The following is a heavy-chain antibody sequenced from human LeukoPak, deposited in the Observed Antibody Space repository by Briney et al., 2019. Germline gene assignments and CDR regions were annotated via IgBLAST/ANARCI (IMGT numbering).Heavy chain of an antibody. Sequence: SETLSLTCTVSGYSISSGYYWGWIRQPAGKGLEWIGRIYTSGSTNYNPSLKSRVTLSVDTSKNQFSLKLSSVTAADTAVYYCARRTSYCSSTGCYSSFYYYYYYMDVWGKGTTVTISS. CDR3: ARRTSYCSSTGCYSSFYYYYYYMDV. CDR1: GYSISSGYY. V-gene: IGHV4-38-2*02. J-gene: IGHJ6*03. D-gene: IGHD2-2*02. CDR2: IYTSGST.